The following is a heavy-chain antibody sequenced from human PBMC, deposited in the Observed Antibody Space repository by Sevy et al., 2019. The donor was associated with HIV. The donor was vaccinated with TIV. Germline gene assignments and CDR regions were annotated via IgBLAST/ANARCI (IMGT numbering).Heavy chain of an antibody. CDR2: INPNSGGT. J-gene: IGHJ4*02. D-gene: IGHD6-19*01. CDR1: GYTFTGYY. CDR3: ARAPKRYSSGWADY. Sequence: ASVKVSCKASGYTFTGYYMHWVRQAPGQGLEWMGWINPNSGGTNYAQKFQGRVTMTRDTSISTAYMELSRLRSDDTAVYYCARAPKRYSSGWADYWGQGTLVTISS. V-gene: IGHV1-2*02.